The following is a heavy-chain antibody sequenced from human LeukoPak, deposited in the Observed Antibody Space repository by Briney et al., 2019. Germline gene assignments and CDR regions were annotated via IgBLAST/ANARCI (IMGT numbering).Heavy chain of an antibody. CDR1: GFTFSSYA. D-gene: IGHD6-13*01. Sequence: PGWSLRLSCAASGFTFSSYAMHWVRQAPGKGLEWVAVISYDGSNKYYADSVKGRFTISRDNSKNTLYLQMNSLRAEDTAVYYCARVGQQLDRGYYYYGMDVWGQGTTVTVSS. V-gene: IGHV3-30-3*01. J-gene: IGHJ6*02. CDR3: ARVGQQLDRGYYYYGMDV. CDR2: ISYDGSNK.